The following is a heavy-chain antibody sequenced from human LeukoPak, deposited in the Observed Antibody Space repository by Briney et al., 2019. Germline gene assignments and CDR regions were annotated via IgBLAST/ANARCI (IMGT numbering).Heavy chain of an antibody. CDR2: MNPNSGNT. J-gene: IGHJ3*02. V-gene: IGHV1-8*02. CDR3: ARENSGSSDAFDI. D-gene: IGHD1-26*01. Sequence: ASVKVSRKASGYTFTSYDINWVRQATGQGLEWMGWMNPNSGNTGYAQKLQGRVTMTTDTSTSTAYMELRSLRSDDTAVYYCARENSGSSDAFDIWGQGTMVTVSS. CDR1: GYTFTSYD.